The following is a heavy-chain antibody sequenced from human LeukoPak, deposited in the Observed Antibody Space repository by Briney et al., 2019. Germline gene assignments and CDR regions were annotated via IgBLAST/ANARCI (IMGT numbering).Heavy chain of an antibody. CDR2: ISSSSSYI. CDR1: GFTFSSYS. J-gene: IGHJ4*02. CDR3: AKDMSYDFWSGPDY. V-gene: IGHV3-21*04. D-gene: IGHD3-3*01. Sequence: PGGSLRLSCAASGFTFSSYSMNWVRQAPGKGLEWVSSISSSSSYIYYADSVKGRFTISRDNAKNSLYLQMNSLRGEDTALYYCAKDMSYDFWSGPDYWGQGTLVTVSS.